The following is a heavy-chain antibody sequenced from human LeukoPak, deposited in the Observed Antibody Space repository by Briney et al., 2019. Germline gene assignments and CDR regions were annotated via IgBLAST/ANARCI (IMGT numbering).Heavy chain of an antibody. J-gene: IGHJ5*02. CDR3: ARAATFGNWFDP. D-gene: IGHD3-16*01. CDR1: GYTFTAYY. CDR2: INPNSGGT. V-gene: IGHV1-2*02. Sequence: ASVKVSCKASGYTFTAYYMHWVRQAPGQGLEWVGWINPNSGGTNYAQKFQGRVTMTRDTSISTAYMELSRLRSDDTAVYYCARAATFGNWFDPWGQGTLVTVSS.